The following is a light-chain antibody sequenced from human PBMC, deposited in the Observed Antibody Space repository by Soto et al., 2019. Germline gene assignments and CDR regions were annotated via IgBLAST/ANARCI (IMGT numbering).Light chain of an antibody. CDR2: TAS. J-gene: IGKJ1*01. V-gene: IGKV1-17*03. Sequence: DIQMTQSPSAMSASVGDRVTITCRASQGIDYYLVWFQQKPGKVPRRLIYTASTLQSGVPSRFSGSGSGTEFTLTISSLQPEDFATYFCLQHKSYPWTFGQGTKVDIK. CDR3: LQHKSYPWT. CDR1: QGIDYY.